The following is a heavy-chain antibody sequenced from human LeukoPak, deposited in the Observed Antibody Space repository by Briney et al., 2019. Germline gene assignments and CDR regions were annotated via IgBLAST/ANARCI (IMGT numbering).Heavy chain of an antibody. CDR2: IYYNGST. V-gene: IGHV4-59*01. J-gene: IGHJ4*02. CDR1: GGSISSYY. Sequence: SETLSLTCTVSGGSISSYYWSWIRQPPGKGLEWIGYIYYNGSTNYNPSLKSRVTISVDTSKNQFSLKLSSVTAADTAVYYCARVRHGYNRYYFDYWGQGTLVTVSS. CDR3: ARVRHGYNRYYFDY. D-gene: IGHD1-14*01.